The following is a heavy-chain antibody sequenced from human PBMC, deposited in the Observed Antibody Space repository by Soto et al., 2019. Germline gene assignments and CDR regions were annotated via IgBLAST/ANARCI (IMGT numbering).Heavy chain of an antibody. Sequence: SQTLSLTCAISGDSVSSNSAAWNWIRQSPSRGLEWLGGTYYRSRWYNDYAVSVKSRITVNPDTSKNQFSLHLNSVTPEDTAVYYCAGTTPLRGYYMDVWDKGTRVTVSS. CDR2: TYYRSRWYN. D-gene: IGHD1-7*01. CDR3: AGTTPLRGYYMDV. CDR1: GDSVSSNSAA. V-gene: IGHV6-1*01. J-gene: IGHJ6*03.